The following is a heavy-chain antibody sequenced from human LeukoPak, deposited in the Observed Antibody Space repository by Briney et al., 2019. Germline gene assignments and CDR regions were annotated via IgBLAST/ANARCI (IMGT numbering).Heavy chain of an antibody. V-gene: IGHV4-39*07. CDR2: IYYSGST. Sequence: SETLSLTCTVSGGSISSSSYYWGWIRQPPGKGLEWIGSIYYSGSTYYNPSLKSRVTISVDTSKNQFSLKLSSVTAADTAVYYCARSKTGSLRPFDPWGQGTLVTVSS. D-gene: IGHD1-26*01. J-gene: IGHJ5*02. CDR3: ARSKTGSLRPFDP. CDR1: GGSISSSSYY.